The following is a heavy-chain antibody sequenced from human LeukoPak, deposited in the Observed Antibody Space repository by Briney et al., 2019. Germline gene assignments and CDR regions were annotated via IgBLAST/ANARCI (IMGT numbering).Heavy chain of an antibody. CDR3: ANGSYYYMDV. CDR2: INPNGGST. Sequence: GSVRVSCKASGYTFTNYDMHWVRQAPGQGLEWMGLINPNGGSTNYAERLQGRVTITRDTSKSTLYMEMNSLRDEDTAVYYCANGSYYYMDVWGKGTTVTISS. CDR1: GYTFTNYD. J-gene: IGHJ6*03. V-gene: IGHV1-46*04. D-gene: IGHD1-14*01.